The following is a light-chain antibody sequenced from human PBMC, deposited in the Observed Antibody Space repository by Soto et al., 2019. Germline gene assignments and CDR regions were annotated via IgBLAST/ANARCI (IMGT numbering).Light chain of an antibody. CDR1: QSRVYSDGNTY. CDR2: KVS. Sequence: DVVRSQSPLSLPVTLGQPASISCRWRQSRVYSDGNTYLNWFQQRPGQSPRRXXYKVSNRDSGVPDRFSGSGSGTDGTLKISRVQEEDGGVYYCMQGTHRTLTFGGGTKVDIK. J-gene: IGKJ4*01. CDR3: MQGTHRTLT. V-gene: IGKV2-30*01.